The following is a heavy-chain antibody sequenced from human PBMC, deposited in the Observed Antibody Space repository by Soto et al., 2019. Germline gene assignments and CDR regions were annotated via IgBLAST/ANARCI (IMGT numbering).Heavy chain of an antibody. CDR3: AKDYGDYPCFDY. CDR1: GFTFSSYA. CDR2: ISGSGGST. D-gene: IGHD4-17*01. Sequence: EVRLLESGGGLVQPGGSLRLSCAASGFTFSSYAMSWVRQAPGKGLEWVSAISGSGGSTYYADSVKGRFTISRDNSKNTLYLQMNSLRAEDTAVYYCAKDYGDYPCFDYWGQGSLVTVSP. J-gene: IGHJ4*02. V-gene: IGHV3-23*01.